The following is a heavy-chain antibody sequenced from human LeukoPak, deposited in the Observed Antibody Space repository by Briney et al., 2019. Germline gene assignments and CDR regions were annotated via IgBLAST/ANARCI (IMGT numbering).Heavy chain of an antibody. CDR3: ARSTTIFGVGNFQD. D-gene: IGHD3-3*01. V-gene: IGHV3-7*05. J-gene: IGHJ1*01. CDR1: GDSISSSSYF. CDR2: IRQDGSEK. Sequence: PSETLSLTCSVSGDSISSSSYFWDWIRQPPGKGLEWVANIRQDGSEKNYVDSVRGRFTISRDNAMNSLYLQMNSLRAEDTAVYYCARSTTIFGVGNFQDWGQGTLVTVSS.